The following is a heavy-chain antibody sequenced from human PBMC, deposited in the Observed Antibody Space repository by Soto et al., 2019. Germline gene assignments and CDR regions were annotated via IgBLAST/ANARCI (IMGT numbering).Heavy chain of an antibody. D-gene: IGHD6-13*01. Sequence: QVQLVESGGGVVQPGRSLRLSCAASGFIFSSYGMHWVRQAPGKGLEWVAVISYDGRSRYYADSLKGRFTISRDNSKNTLYRQMDSLRAGDTAVYYCAKRGGSHWYTVECWGQGTLVTVSS. J-gene: IGHJ4*02. V-gene: IGHV3-30*18. CDR2: ISYDGRSR. CDR1: GFIFSSYG. CDR3: AKRGGSHWYTVEC.